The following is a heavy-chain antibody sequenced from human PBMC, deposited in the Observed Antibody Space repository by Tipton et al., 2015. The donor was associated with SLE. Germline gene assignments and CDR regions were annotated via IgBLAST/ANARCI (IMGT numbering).Heavy chain of an antibody. J-gene: IGHJ4*02. CDR1: GGSINSGNW. V-gene: IGHV4-30-4*01. CDR3: ARSSDILTGPDN. D-gene: IGHD3-9*01. Sequence: LRLSCTVSGGSINSGNWWSWVRQPPGKGLEWIGYVYYSGTTYSNPSLKSRVSISVDTSKIKFLLNVRSVTAADTAVYYCARSSDILTGPDNWGPGALVTVSS. CDR2: VYYSGTT.